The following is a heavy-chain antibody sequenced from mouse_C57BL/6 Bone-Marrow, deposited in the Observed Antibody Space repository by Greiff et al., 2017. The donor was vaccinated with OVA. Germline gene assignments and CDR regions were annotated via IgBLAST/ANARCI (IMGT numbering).Heavy chain of an antibody. V-gene: IGHV1-72*01. J-gene: IGHJ1*03. Sequence: VQLQQPGAELVKPGASVKLSCKASGYTFTSYCIPFFPPLPFLFLSLIGRIDPNSGGTKYNEKFKSKATLTVDKPSSSAYMQLSSLTSEDSAVYYCARGGTTVEGYFDVWGTGTTVTVSS. D-gene: IGHD1-1*01. CDR1: GYTFTSYC. CDR2: IDPNSGGT. CDR3: ARGGTTVEGYFDV.